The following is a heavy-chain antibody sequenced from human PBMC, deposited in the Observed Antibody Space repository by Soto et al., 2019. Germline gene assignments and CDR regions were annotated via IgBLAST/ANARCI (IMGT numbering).Heavy chain of an antibody. D-gene: IGHD2-15*01. CDR1: GGSFSGYY. CDR2: INHSGST. Sequence: QVQLQQWGAGLLKPSETLSLTCAVYGGSFSGYYWSWIRQPPGKGLEWIGEINHSGSTNYNPSLKSRVTISVDTSKNQFSLKLSSVTAADTAVYYCARGRRLPVVVAPTPRYFDYWGQGTLVTVSS. V-gene: IGHV4-34*01. J-gene: IGHJ4*02. CDR3: ARGRRLPVVVAPTPRYFDY.